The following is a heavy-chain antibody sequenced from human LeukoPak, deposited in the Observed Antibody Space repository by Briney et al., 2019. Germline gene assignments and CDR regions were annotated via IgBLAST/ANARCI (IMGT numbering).Heavy chain of an antibody. CDR1: GDSVSSNGAA. J-gene: IGHJ5*02. Sequence: SQTLSLTCAISGDSVSSNGAAWIWIRQSPSRGLEWLGRTYYRSRWYNDYAESVKSRITINPDTSKHQFSLQLNSVTPEDTAVYYCARQIVVVPTAMVKGWFDPWGQGTLVTVSS. CDR3: ARQIVVVPTAMVKGWFDP. CDR2: TYYRSRWYN. D-gene: IGHD2-2*01. V-gene: IGHV6-1*01.